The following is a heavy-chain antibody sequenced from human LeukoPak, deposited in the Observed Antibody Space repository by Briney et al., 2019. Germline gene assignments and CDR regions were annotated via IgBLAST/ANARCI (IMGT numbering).Heavy chain of an antibody. D-gene: IGHD3-22*01. CDR2: IYYSGNT. V-gene: IGHV4-38-2*02. CDR3: ARDRDSSGLRDFDL. Sequence: PSETLSLTCAVSGYSISSGYYWGWIRQPPGKGLEWIGYIYYSGNTNYNPSLKSRVSISIDTSKNQFSLQLSSVTAADTAVYYCARDRDSSGLRDFDLWGRGTLVTVSA. J-gene: IGHJ2*01. CDR1: GYSISSGYY.